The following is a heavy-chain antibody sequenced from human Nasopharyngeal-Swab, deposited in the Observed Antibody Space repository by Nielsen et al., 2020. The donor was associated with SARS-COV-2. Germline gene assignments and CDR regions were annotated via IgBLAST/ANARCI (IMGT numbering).Heavy chain of an antibody. J-gene: IGHJ4*01. V-gene: IGHV3-74*03. Sequence: GGSLRLSCGSSGFRLSDYWMNWVRQVPGQGLEWVARVNEDGTTITYADSVKGRFTISRDYAKNTLFLRMRSLRADDPAVYYCTRDLSGPVDLWGLGILVTVSS. CDR1: GFRLSDYW. CDR2: VNEDGTTI. D-gene: IGHD1-26*01. CDR3: TRDLSGPVDL.